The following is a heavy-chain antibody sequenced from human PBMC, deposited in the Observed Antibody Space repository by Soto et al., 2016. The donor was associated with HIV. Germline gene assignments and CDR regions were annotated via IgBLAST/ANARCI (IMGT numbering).Heavy chain of an antibody. V-gene: IGHV3-23*01. CDR2: ISGSGGST. J-gene: IGHJ3*02. CDR3: AKGSVLLWFGESHAFDI. Sequence: EVQLLESGGGLVQPGGSRRDSPVQPLDSPLVSYAMSWVRQAPGKGLEWVSAISGSGGSTYYADSVKGRFTISRDNSKNTLYLQMNSLRAEDTAVYYCAKGSVLLWFGESHAFDIWGQGTMVTVSS. D-gene: IGHD3-10*01. CDR1: DSPLVSYA.